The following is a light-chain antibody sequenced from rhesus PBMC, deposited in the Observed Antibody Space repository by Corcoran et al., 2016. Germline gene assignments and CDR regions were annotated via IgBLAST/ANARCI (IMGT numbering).Light chain of an antibody. CDR3: PQYYTPPCN. V-gene: IGKV1-22*01. J-gene: IGKJ2*01. CDR2: KAT. CDR1: QSIRSW. Sequence: DIQMTQSPSSLSASVGDTVTITCRASQSIRSWLDWYQQKPGKAPKLLIYKATLLQSGVPSRFSGSGSGTDFTLTISRLHSEDFATYYCPQYYTPPCNFGQGTKGEIK.